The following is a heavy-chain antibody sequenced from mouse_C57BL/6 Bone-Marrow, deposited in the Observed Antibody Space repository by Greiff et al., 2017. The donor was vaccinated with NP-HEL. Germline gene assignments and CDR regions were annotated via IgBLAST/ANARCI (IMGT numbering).Heavy chain of an antibody. J-gene: IGHJ1*03. CDR2: ISYSGST. Sequence: EVKLMESGPGLAKPSQTLSLTCSVTGYSITSDYWNWIRKFPGNKLEYMGYISYSGSTYYNPSLKSRISITRDTSKNQYYLQLNSVTTEDTATYYCARSPTTVVAPYWYFDVWGTGTTVTVSS. V-gene: IGHV3-8*01. CDR1: GYSITSDY. D-gene: IGHD1-1*01. CDR3: ARSPTTVVAPYWYFDV.